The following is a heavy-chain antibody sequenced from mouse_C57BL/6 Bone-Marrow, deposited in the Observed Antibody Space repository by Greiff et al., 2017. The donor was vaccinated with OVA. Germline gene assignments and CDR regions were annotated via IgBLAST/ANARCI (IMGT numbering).Heavy chain of an antibody. Sequence: QVQLQQPGAELVKPGASVKLSCKASGYTFTSYWMHWVKQRPGQGLEWIGMIHPNSGSTNYNEKFKSKATLTVDKSSSTAYMQLSSLTSEASAVYYCARVAGTIFAYWGQGTLVTVSA. CDR1: GYTFTSYW. CDR2: IHPNSGST. V-gene: IGHV1-64*01. J-gene: IGHJ3*01. D-gene: IGHD4-1*01. CDR3: ARVAGTIFAY.